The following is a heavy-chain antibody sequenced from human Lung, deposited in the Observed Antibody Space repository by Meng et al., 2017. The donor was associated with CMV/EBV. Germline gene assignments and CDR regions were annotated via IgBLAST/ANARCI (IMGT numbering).Heavy chain of an antibody. J-gene: IGHJ5*02. CDR2: IYPGDSDT. D-gene: IGHD3-22*01. Sequence: GGSXRLXXKGSGYSFTSYWIAWVRQMPGKGLEWMGIIYPGDSDTTYSPSFQGQVTISADNSISTTYLQWSSLRASDTAMYYCARQYDTRTWDNWFDPWGQGXLVTVSS. CDR1: GYSFTSYW. V-gene: IGHV5-51*01. CDR3: ARQYDTRTWDNWFDP.